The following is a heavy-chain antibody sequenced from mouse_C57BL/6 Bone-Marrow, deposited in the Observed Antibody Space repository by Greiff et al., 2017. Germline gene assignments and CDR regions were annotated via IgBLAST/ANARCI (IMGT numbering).Heavy chain of an antibody. CDR2: IYPRSGNT. V-gene: IGHV1-81*01. CDR1: GYTFTSYG. D-gene: IGHD2-3*01. CDR3: ARYDGYPLDYYAMDY. Sequence: VQLQESGAELARPGASVKLSCKASGYTFTSYGISWVKQRTGQGLEWIGEIYPRSGNTYYNEKFKGKATLTADKSSSTAYMELRSLTSEDSAVYFCARYDGYPLDYYAMDYWGQGTSVPVSS. J-gene: IGHJ4*01.